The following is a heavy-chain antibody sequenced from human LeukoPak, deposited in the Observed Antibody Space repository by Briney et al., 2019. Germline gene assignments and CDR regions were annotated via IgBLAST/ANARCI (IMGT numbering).Heavy chain of an antibody. V-gene: IGHV1-46*01. CDR2: INPSGGST. CDR3: ARDPQYSSSWEYYFDY. J-gene: IGHJ4*02. CDR1: GYTFTSYY. Sequence: VASVKVSCKASGYTFTSYYMHWVRQAPGQGLEWMGIINPSGGSTSYAQKFQGRVTMTGDTSTSTVYMELSSLRSEDTAVYYCARDPQYSSSWEYYFDYWGQGTLVTVSS. D-gene: IGHD6-6*01.